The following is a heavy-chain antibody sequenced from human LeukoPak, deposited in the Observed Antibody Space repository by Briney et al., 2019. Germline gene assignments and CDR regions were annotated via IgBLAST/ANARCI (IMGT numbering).Heavy chain of an antibody. D-gene: IGHD6-19*01. J-gene: IGHJ4*02. CDR3: ARVQGCSGPGIFEY. CDR2: IKQDGSEK. Sequence: PGGSLRLSCAASGFTFSNYWMSWVRQAPGKGLEWVANIKQDGSEKFYVDSVKGRFTISRDNAKKSLYLQMNSLRVEDTAVYYCARVQGCSGPGIFEYWGQGTLVTVSS. V-gene: IGHV3-7*01. CDR1: GFTFSNYW.